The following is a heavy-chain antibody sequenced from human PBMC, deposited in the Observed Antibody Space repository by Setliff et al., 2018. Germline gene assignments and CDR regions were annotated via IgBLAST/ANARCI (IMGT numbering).Heavy chain of an antibody. V-gene: IGHV1-69*10. CDR3: AGDGIAVAAH. Sequence: GASVKVSCKASGGTFSSYAISWVRQAPGQGLEWMGGIIPILGIANYAQKFRGKVALTTDTSTRTAYMEVTSLRSDDTAVYYCAGDGIAVAAHWGQGTLVTVSS. CDR2: IIPILGIA. CDR1: GGTFSSYA. D-gene: IGHD6-19*01. J-gene: IGHJ4*02.